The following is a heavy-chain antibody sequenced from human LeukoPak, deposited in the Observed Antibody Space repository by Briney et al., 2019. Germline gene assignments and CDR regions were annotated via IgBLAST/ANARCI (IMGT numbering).Heavy chain of an antibody. D-gene: IGHD3-10*01. V-gene: IGHV1-46*01. CDR1: GYTFTSYY. CDR3: ARPDRRRYYGSGSYDY. CDR2: INPSGGST. J-gene: IGHJ4*02. Sequence: ASVTVSCKASGYTFTSYYMHWVRQAPGQGLEWMGIINPSGGSTSYAQKFQGRVTMTRDTSTSTVYMELSSLRSEDTAVYYCARPDRRRYYGSGSYDYWGQGTLVTVSS.